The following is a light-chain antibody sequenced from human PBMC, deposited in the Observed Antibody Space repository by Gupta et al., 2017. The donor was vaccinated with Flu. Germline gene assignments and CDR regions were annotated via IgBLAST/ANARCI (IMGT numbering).Light chain of an antibody. J-gene: IGKJ3*01. V-gene: IGKV2-28*01. CDR1: QSPLHSNGYNY. Sequence: DIVMTQAPLSLPVTSGEPASISCRSSQSPLHSNGYNYLDWYLQTRGQTPQLLMYLGCKRASGLPDRLSGSASGTDFTLKISIGAAEDVGVYYCRRSVATFFTFGPGTKVDMK. CDR3: RRSVATFFT. CDR2: LGC.